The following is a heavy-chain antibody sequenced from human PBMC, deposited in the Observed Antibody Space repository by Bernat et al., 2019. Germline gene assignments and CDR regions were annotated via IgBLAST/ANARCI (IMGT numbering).Heavy chain of an antibody. CDR2: TYYRSKWSN. V-gene: IGHV6-1*01. D-gene: IGHD1-1*01. J-gene: IGHJ3*02. Sequence: QVQLQQSGPGLVKPSQTLSLTCAISGDSVSSKTAAWNWIRQSPSRGLEWLGRTYYRSKWSNNYAMSVKSRITINADTSKNQFSLQLNSVTPEDTAVYYCARWDELEMKDFDIWGQGTRVSVSS. CDR1: GDSVSSKTAA. CDR3: ARWDELEMKDFDI.